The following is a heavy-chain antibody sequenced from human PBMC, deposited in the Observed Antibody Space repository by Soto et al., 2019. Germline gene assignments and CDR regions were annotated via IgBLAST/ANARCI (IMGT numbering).Heavy chain of an antibody. Sequence: PSETLSLTCTVSGGSISSYYWSWIRQPPGKGLEWIGYIYYSGSTNYNPSLKSRVTISVDTSKNQFSLKLSSVTAADTAVYYCARRYGSSFDYWAREPWSPSPQ. CDR1: GGSISSYY. V-gene: IGHV4-59*08. CDR2: IYYSGST. D-gene: IGHD3-10*01. J-gene: IGHJ4*02. CDR3: ARRYGSSFDY.